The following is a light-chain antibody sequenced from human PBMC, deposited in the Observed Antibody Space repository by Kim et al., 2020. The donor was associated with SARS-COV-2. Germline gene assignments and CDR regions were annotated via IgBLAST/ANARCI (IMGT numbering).Light chain of an antibody. Sequence: VAMGQTVRITCQGDSRRSYYATWYQQKPGQAPIVVIYGKNNRPSGIPDRCSGSSSGNTASLTITGTQAGDEADYYCNSRDSNDYVVFGGGTQLTVL. J-gene: IGLJ2*01. V-gene: IGLV3-19*01. CDR3: NSRDSNDYVV. CDR1: SRRSYY. CDR2: GKN.